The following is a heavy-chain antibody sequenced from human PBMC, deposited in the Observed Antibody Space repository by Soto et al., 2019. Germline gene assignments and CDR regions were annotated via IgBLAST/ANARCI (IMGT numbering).Heavy chain of an antibody. CDR3: AKDRITTKTGKEGATFDY. Sequence: GGSLRLSCAASGFTFSSYAMSWVRQAPGKGLEWVSAIGGSGGSTYYADSVKGRFTISRDNSKNTLYLQMNSLRAEDTAVYYCAKDRITTKTGKEGATFDYWGQGTLVTVSS. D-gene: IGHD1-20*01. V-gene: IGHV3-23*01. CDR2: IGGSGGST. J-gene: IGHJ4*02. CDR1: GFTFSSYA.